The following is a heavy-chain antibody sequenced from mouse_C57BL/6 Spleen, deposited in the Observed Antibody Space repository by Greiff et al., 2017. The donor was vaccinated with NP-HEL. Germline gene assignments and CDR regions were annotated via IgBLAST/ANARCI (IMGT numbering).Heavy chain of an antibody. CDR3: ARLPHYRYNAMDY. V-gene: IGHV1-82*01. D-gene: IGHD1-1*02. Sequence: QVQLQQSGPELVKPGASVKISCKASGYAFSSSWMNWVKQRPGKGLEWIGRIYPGDGDTNYNGKFKGKATLTADKSSSTAYMQLSSLTSEDSAVYFCARLPHYRYNAMDYWGQGTSVTVSS. CDR2: IYPGDGDT. J-gene: IGHJ4*01. CDR1: GYAFSSSW.